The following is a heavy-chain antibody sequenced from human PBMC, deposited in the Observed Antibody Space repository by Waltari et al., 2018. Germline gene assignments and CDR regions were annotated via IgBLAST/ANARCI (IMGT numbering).Heavy chain of an antibody. Sequence: EVQLVESGGNLVQPGGSLRLSCAASGFTFSSYWITWVRQAPGRVVDGVANIKEDGRQTYYVDSVKGRFTISRDNAKNSLYLQMNSLRAEDTGLYYCARDRGWNTFDYWGQGTLVTVSS. CDR1: GFTFSSYW. D-gene: IGHD6-19*01. V-gene: IGHV3-7*04. CDR2: IKEDGRQT. J-gene: IGHJ4*02. CDR3: ARDRGWNTFDY.